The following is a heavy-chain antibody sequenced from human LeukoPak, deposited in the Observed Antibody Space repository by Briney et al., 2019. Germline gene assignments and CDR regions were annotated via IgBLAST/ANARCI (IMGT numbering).Heavy chain of an antibody. CDR1: GFTFSSYG. D-gene: IGHD2-2*02. CDR3: AKDRGVVVPAAILDDY. J-gene: IGHJ4*02. Sequence: AGSLRLSCAASGFTFSSYGMHWVRQAPGKGLEWVAFIRYDGSNKYYADSVKGRFTISRDNSKNTLYLQMNSLRAEDTAVYYCAKDRGVVVPAAILDDYWGQGTLFTVSS. V-gene: IGHV3-30*02. CDR2: IRYDGSNK.